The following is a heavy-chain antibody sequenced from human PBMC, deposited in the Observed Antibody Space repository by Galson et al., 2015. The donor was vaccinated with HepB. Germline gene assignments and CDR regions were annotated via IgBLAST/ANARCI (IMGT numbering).Heavy chain of an antibody. CDR2: ISDDGSFK. D-gene: IGHD6-19*01. CDR1: GFAFRRFG. V-gene: IGHV3-30*03. Sequence: SLRLSCAASGFAFRRFGMHWVRQAPGKGLEFVAVISDDGSFKDYAGSVKGRLTISRDNSKSTLYLQINSLRTEDTAVYYCARGGWYSSGWKPDLQFDYWGQGALVTVSS. CDR3: ARGGWYSSGWKPDLQFDY. J-gene: IGHJ4*02.